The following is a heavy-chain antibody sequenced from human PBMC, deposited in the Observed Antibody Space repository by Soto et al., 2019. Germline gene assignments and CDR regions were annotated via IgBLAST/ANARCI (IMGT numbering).Heavy chain of an antibody. CDR1: GFTFTSYD. V-gene: IGHV3-30*03. CDR3: ARSRDGHSFYFYYGMDG. CDR2: ILHDGSAE. D-gene: IGHD2-2*01. J-gene: IGHJ6*02. Sequence: QVQLVESGGGVVQPGRSLRLSCAASGFTFTSYDMHWVRQAPGKGLEWMALILHDGSAEYYADSVKGRFTISRDNSKNPLYLQMNSLRAEDTAVYYCARSRDGHSFYFYYGMDGWGQGTTVTVSS.